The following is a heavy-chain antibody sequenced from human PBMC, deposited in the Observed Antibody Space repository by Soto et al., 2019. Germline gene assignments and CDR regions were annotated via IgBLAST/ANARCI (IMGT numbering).Heavy chain of an antibody. D-gene: IGHD1-26*01. CDR3: APGGSSIAEAFDI. Sequence: QVQLVESGGGVVQPGRSLRLSCAASGFTFSSYGMHWVRQAPGKGLEWVAVISYDGSNKYYADSVKGRFTISRDNSKNTLYLQMNSLRAEDTAVYYCAPGGSSIAEAFDIWGQGTMVTVSS. CDR2: ISYDGSNK. CDR1: GFTFSSYG. J-gene: IGHJ3*02. V-gene: IGHV3-30*03.